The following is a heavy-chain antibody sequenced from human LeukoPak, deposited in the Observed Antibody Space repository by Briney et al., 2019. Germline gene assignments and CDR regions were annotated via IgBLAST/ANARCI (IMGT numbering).Heavy chain of an antibody. CDR1: GYSFSNYW. Sequence: LGESLKISCEASGYSFSNYWINWVRQKPGKGLEWMGIIYPGDSDTRYGPSFQGHVTISADRSANTAYLQWSRLEASDTAKYFCARKANGMAAPFDSWAQGTLVTVSS. D-gene: IGHD6-13*01. J-gene: IGHJ4*02. CDR3: ARKANGMAAPFDS. CDR2: IYPGDSDT. V-gene: IGHV5-51*01.